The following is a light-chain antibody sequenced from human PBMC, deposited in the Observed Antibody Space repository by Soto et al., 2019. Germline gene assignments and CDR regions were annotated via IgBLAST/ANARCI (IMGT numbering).Light chain of an antibody. CDR2: DVT. J-gene: IGLJ2*01. CDR3: CSYAGSYVV. Sequence: QSALTQPRSVSGSPGQSVTISCTGTSSDVVGYNYVSWYQHHPGKAPKLMIYDVTKRPSGVPDRFSASKSGNTASLTISGLQAEDEADYYCCSYAGSYVVFGGGTQLTVL. V-gene: IGLV2-11*01. CDR1: SSDVVGYNY.